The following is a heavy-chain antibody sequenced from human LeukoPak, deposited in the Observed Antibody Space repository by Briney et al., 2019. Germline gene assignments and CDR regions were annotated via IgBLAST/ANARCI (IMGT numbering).Heavy chain of an antibody. Sequence: ASVKVSCKASGYTFTSYGISWVRQAPGQGLEWMGWISAYNGNTNYAQKLQGRVTMTTDTSTSTAYMELRSLRSDDTAVYYCARDWGSIPPHYYYGMDVWGQGTTVTVSS. CDR2: ISAYNGNT. J-gene: IGHJ6*02. D-gene: IGHD3-16*01. V-gene: IGHV1-18*01. CDR1: GYTFTSYG. CDR3: ARDWGSIPPHYYYGMDV.